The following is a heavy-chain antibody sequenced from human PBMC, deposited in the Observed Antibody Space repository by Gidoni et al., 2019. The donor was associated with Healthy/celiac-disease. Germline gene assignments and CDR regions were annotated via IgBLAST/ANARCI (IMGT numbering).Heavy chain of an antibody. CDR2: ISAYNGNT. Sequence: QVQLVQSGAEVKKPGASVKVSCKASGYTFTSYGIRWVRQAPGQGLEWMGWISAYNGNTNYAKKLQGRVTMTTDTSTSTAYMELRSLRSDDTAVYYCARGLRMMITFGGVIVPSTFDYWGQGTLVTVSS. CDR3: ARGLRMMITFGGVIVPSTFDY. J-gene: IGHJ4*02. CDR1: GYTFTSYG. V-gene: IGHV1-18*01. D-gene: IGHD3-16*02.